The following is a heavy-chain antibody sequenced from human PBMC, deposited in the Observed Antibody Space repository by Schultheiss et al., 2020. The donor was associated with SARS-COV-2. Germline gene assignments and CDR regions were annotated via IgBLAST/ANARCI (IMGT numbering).Heavy chain of an antibody. Sequence: SETLSLTCTVSGGSISSYYWSWIRQPAGKGLEWIGRIYTSGSTNYNPSLKSRVTISVDTSKNQFSLKLSSVTAADTAVYYCARGAWDVGYFQHWGQGTLVTVSS. J-gene: IGHJ1*01. CDR1: GGSISSYY. D-gene: IGHD1-26*01. CDR3: ARGAWDVGYFQH. V-gene: IGHV4-4*07. CDR2: IYTSGST.